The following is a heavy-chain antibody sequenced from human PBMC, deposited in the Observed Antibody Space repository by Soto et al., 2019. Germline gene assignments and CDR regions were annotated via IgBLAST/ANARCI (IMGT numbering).Heavy chain of an antibody. D-gene: IGHD3-16*02. J-gene: IGHJ5*02. CDR3: ARDSVRVWGIYRSDPQNRYAP. Sequence: PSETLSLTCTVSGGSISSYYWSWIRQPAGKGLEWIGRIYTSGSTNYNPSLKSRVTMSVDTSKNQFSLKLSSVTAADTAVYYCARDSVRVWGIYRSDPQNRYAPGAQGTLVTVPS. CDR1: GGSISSYY. CDR2: IYTSGST. V-gene: IGHV4-4*07.